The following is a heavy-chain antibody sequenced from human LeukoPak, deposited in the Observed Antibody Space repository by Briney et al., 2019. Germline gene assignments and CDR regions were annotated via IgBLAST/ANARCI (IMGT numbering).Heavy chain of an antibody. CDR1: GGSFSGYY. V-gene: IGHV4-34*01. D-gene: IGHD3-10*01. CDR3: ARGVTYFFDY. J-gene: IGHJ4*02. CDR2: INHSGST. Sequence: PSETLSLTCAVYGGSFSGYYWSWIRQPPGKGLEWIGEINHSGSTNYNPSLKSRVTISVDTSENQFSLKLSSVTAADTAVYYCARGVTYFFDYWGQGTLVTVSS.